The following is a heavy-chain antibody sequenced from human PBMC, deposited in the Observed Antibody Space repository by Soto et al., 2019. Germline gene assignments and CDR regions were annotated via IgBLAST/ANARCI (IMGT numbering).Heavy chain of an antibody. CDR3: ARDMGSYCSSTSCADY. Sequence: GASVKVSCKASGFTFTSSAVQWVRQARGQRLEWIGWIVVGSGNTNYAQKFQERVTITRDMSTSTAYMELSSLRSEDTAVYYCARDMGSYCSSTSCADYWGQGTLVTVSS. J-gene: IGHJ4*02. CDR1: GFTFTSSA. CDR2: IVVGSGNT. V-gene: IGHV1-58*01. D-gene: IGHD2-2*01.